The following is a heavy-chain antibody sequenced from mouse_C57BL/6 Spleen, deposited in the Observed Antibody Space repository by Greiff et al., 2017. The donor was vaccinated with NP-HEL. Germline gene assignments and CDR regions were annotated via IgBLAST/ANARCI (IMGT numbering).Heavy chain of an antibody. CDR3: AREGGSSGYKTLYYAMDY. Sequence: EVQLQESGGGLVKPGGSLKLSCAASGFTFSSYAMSWVRQTPEKRLEWVATISDGGSYTYYPDNVKGRFTISRDNAKNNLYLQMSHLKSEDTAMYYCAREGGSSGYKTLYYAMDYWGQGTSVTVSS. CDR1: GFTFSSYA. V-gene: IGHV5-4*01. D-gene: IGHD3-2*02. J-gene: IGHJ4*01. CDR2: ISDGGSYT.